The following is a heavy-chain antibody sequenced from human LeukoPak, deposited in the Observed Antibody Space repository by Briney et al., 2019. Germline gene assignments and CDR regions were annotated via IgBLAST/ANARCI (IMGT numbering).Heavy chain of an antibody. V-gene: IGHV3-23*01. Sequence: GGSLRLSCAASGFSFINNAMGWVRQAPGKGLEWVSGICASGRCTFYAAPVRGRFTVSRDNSRNSPYLQMNSLRAEDTAVYYCAKYINVPGTQLLGDYWGQGALVTVSS. CDR2: ICASGRCT. D-gene: IGHD1-1*01. CDR3: AKYINVPGTQLLGDY. CDR1: GFSFINNA. J-gene: IGHJ4*02.